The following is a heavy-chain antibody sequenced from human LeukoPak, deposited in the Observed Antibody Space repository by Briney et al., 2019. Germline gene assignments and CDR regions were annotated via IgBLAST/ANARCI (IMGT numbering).Heavy chain of an antibody. V-gene: IGHV3-30*02. CDR1: GFTFSSYG. CDR3: AKGGGSGSYYNNYYMDV. D-gene: IGHD3-10*01. J-gene: IGHJ6*03. CDR2: IRYDGSNK. Sequence: PWGSLRLSCAASGFTFSSYGMHWVRQAPGKGLEWVAFIRYDGSNKYYADSVKGRFTISRDNSKNTLYLQMNSLRAEDTAVYYCAKGGGSGSYYNNYYMDVWGKGTTVTVSS.